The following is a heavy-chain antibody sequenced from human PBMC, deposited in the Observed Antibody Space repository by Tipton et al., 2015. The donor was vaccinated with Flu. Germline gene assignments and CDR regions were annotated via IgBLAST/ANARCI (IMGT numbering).Heavy chain of an antibody. Sequence: TLSLTCTVSGGSISSSSYYWGWIRQPPGKGLEWIGSIYYSGSTYYNPSLKSRVTISVDTSKNQFSLKLSSVTAADTAVYYCATKEVSYCSGGSCYSYYFDYWGQLSLVTVSS. CDR3: ATKEVSYCSGGSCYSYYFDY. J-gene: IGHJ4*02. V-gene: IGHV4-39*01. CDR1: GGSISSSSYY. D-gene: IGHD2-15*01. CDR2: IYYSGST.